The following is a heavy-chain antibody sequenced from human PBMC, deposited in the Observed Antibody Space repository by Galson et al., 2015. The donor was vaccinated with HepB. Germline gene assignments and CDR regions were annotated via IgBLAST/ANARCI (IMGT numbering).Heavy chain of an antibody. CDR3: ARLSSFYEGGGYANGLLDY. J-gene: IGHJ4*02. D-gene: IGHD3-22*01. CDR1: GYSFATYW. V-gene: IGHV5-51*01. CDR2: IHPGDSDT. Sequence: QSGAEVKKPGESLKISCKGSGYSFATYWVGWVRQMPGKGLVWMGSIHPGDSDTRYSPPFRGQVTISADKSISAAYLQWNSLKASDTAMCYCARLSSFYEGGGYANGLLDYWGQRAQVIVSS.